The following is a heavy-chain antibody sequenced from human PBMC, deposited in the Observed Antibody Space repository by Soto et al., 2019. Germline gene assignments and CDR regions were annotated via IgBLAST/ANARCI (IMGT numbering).Heavy chain of an antibody. V-gene: IGHV3-23*01. CDR3: ASGPMTTVTIRFDY. CDR1: GFTFSSYA. D-gene: IGHD4-17*01. J-gene: IGHJ4*02. Sequence: GGSLRLSCAASGFTFSSYAMSWVRQAPGKGREWVSAISGSGGSTYYADYVKGRFTISRDNSKNTLYLQMNSQRAEDKAVYYCASGPMTTVTIRFDYWGQGTLVTVSS. CDR2: ISGSGGST.